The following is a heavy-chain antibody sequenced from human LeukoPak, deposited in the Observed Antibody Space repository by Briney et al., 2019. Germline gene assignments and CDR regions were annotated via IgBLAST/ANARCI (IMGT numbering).Heavy chain of an antibody. J-gene: IGHJ3*02. CDR1: GFTFSSYE. Sequence: PGGSLTLSCATSGFTFSSYEMNWVRQAPGKGLEWISYISRSGSSIYYADSVKGRFTISRDNVKNSLYLQMNNLRAEDTAVYYCAREMIDAFDIWGQGTMVTVSS. D-gene: IGHD3-22*01. V-gene: IGHV3-48*03. CDR2: ISRSGSSI. CDR3: AREMIDAFDI.